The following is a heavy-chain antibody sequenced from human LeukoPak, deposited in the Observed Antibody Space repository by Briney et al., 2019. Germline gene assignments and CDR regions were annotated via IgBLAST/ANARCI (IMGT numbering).Heavy chain of an antibody. CDR1: GFTVSSNY. D-gene: IGHD3-22*01. CDR3: ARDPPGYYDSSGYWNY. CDR2: IYSGGST. V-gene: IGHV3-53*01. Sequence: GGSLRLSCAASGFTVSSNYMSWVRQAPGKGLEWVSVIYSGGSTYYADSVKGRFTISRDNSKNTLYLQMNSLRAEDTAVYYCARDPPGYYDSSGYWNYWGQGTLVTVSS. J-gene: IGHJ4*02.